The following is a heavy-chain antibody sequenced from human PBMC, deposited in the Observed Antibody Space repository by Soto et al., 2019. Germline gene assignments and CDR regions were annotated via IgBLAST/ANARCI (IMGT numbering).Heavy chain of an antibody. D-gene: IGHD6-13*01. CDR3: ARDGAAAAGWAFDY. CDR2: TYYRSKWYN. CDR1: GYSVSSNSAA. V-gene: IGHV6-1*01. J-gene: IGHJ4*02. Sequence: PXQTLSLTCAISGYSVSSNSAAWNLIRQSPSRGLEWLGRTYYRSKWYNDYAVSVKSRITINPDTSKNQFSLQLNSVTPEDTAVYYCARDGAAAAGWAFDYWGQGTLVTVSS.